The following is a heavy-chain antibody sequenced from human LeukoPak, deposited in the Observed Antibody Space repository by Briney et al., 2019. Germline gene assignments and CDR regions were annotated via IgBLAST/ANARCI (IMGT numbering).Heavy chain of an antibody. CDR1: GFTFSSHW. CDR3: VRDGAAAVPFDY. V-gene: IGHV3-74*01. D-gene: IGHD6-13*01. J-gene: IGHJ4*02. CDR2: IKTDGTTT. Sequence: GGSLRLSCAASGFTFSSHWMHWVRQAPGKGLVCVSYIKTDGTTTGYADSVKGRFTISRDNAKNTLYLQMNSPRAEDTAVYYCVRDGAAAVPFDYWGQGALVTVSS.